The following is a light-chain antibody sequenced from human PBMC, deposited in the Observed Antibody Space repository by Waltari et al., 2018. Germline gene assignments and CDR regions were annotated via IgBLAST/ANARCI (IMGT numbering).Light chain of an antibody. V-gene: IGLV2-8*01. CDR2: EVS. Sequence: QSALTQPPSASGSPGQSVTISCTGTRRDVGGYNYVFWYQQHPGKAPKLLTYEVSERPSGVPDRFSGSKSGNTASLTVSGLQAEDEADYYCSSYAGSNSYVFGTGTKVTVL. CDR3: SSYAGSNSYV. J-gene: IGLJ1*01. CDR1: RRDVGGYNY.